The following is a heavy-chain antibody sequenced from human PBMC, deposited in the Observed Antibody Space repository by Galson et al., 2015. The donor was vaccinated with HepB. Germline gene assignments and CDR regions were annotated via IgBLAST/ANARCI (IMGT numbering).Heavy chain of an antibody. D-gene: IGHD3-3*01. Sequence: LSLTCTVSGGSISSGGYYWSWIRQHPGKGLEWIGYIYYSGSTYYNPSLKSRVTISVDTSKNQFSLKLSSVTAADTAVYYCARFLEDDFWSGHYFDYWGQGTLVTVSS. CDR2: IYYSGST. CDR3: ARFLEDDFWSGHYFDY. CDR1: GGSISSGGYY. J-gene: IGHJ4*02. V-gene: IGHV4-31*03.